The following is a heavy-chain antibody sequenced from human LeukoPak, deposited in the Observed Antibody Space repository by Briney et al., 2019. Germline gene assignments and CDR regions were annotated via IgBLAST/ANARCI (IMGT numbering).Heavy chain of an antibody. CDR3: ARTGYYYYMDV. CDR2: IYYSGST. Sequence: PSETLSLTCTASGGSISSYYWSWIRQPPGKGLEWIGYIYYSGSTNYNPSLKSRVTTSVDTFKNQFSLKLSSVTAADTAVYYCARTGYYYYMDVWGKGTTVTVSS. V-gene: IGHV4-59*01. CDR1: GGSISSYY. J-gene: IGHJ6*03.